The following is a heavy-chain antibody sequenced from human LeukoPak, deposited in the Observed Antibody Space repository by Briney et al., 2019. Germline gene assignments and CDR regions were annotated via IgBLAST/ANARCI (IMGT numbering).Heavy chain of an antibody. J-gene: IGHJ6*03. CDR1: GGSFSGCY. Sequence: SETLSLTCAVYGGSFSGCYWSWIRQPPGKGLEWIGEINHSGSTNYNPSLKSRVTISVDTSKNQFSLKLSSVTAADTAVYYCARAPTGIYYYYYMDVWGKGTTVTVSS. CDR3: ARAPTGIYYYYYMDV. CDR2: INHSGST. D-gene: IGHD4-11*01. V-gene: IGHV4-34*01.